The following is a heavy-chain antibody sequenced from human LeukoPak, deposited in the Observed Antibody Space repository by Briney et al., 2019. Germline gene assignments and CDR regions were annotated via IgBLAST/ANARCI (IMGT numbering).Heavy chain of an antibody. D-gene: IGHD3-22*01. CDR3: ARDRLYYYDSSAYGTFDY. CDR2: ISYDGSNK. CDR1: GFTLSSYG. Sequence: GRSLRLSCAASGFTLSSYGMHWVRQAPGKGLEWVAVISYDGSNKYDADSVKGRFTISRDNSKNTLYLQMNSLRVEDTAVYYCARDRLYYYDSSAYGTFDYWGQGTLVTVSS. J-gene: IGHJ4*02. V-gene: IGHV3-30-3*01.